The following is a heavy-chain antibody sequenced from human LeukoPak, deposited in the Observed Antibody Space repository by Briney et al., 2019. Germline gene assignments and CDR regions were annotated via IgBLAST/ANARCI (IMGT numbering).Heavy chain of an antibody. V-gene: IGHV3-33*01. CDR1: GFTFSSYG. D-gene: IGHD2-15*01. J-gene: IGHJ4*02. CDR2: IWYDGSNK. CDR3: ARDFPGYCSGGSCYITYYFDY. Sequence: GGSLRLSCAASGFTFSSYGMHWVRQAPGKGLEWVAVIWYDGSNKYYADSVKGRFTISRDNSKNTLYLQMNSLRAEDTAVYYCARDFPGYCSGGSCYITYYFDYWGRGTLVTVSS.